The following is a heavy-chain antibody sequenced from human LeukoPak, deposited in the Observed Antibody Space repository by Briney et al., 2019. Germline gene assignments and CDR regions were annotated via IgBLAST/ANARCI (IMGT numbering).Heavy chain of an antibody. CDR3: ARAQRIPSRRYCSGGSCYSDLGYYYYGMDV. V-gene: IGHV3-21*01. J-gene: IGHJ6*02. Sequence: GGSLRLSCAASGFTFSSYSMNSVRQAPGKGLEWVSSISSSSSYIYYADSVKGRFTISRDNAKNSLYLQMNSLRAEDTAVYYCARAQRIPSRRYCSGGSCYSDLGYYYYGMDVWGQGTTVTVSS. CDR2: ISSSSSYI. CDR1: GFTFSSYS. D-gene: IGHD2-15*01.